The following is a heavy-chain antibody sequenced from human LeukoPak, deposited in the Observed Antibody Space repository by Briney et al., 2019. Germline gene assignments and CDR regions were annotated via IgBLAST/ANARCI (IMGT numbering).Heavy chain of an antibody. D-gene: IGHD2-15*01. CDR1: GYTFTSYY. CDR2: INPSGGST. Sequence: ASLNPSCKASGYTFTSYYMHWVRQAPGQGLEWMGIINPSGGSTSYAQQFQGRVTMTRDTSTSTAYMELSSLRSEDTAVYYCARGNGLRGTFDYWGQGTLVTVSS. CDR3: ARGNGLRGTFDY. J-gene: IGHJ4*02. V-gene: IGHV1-46*01.